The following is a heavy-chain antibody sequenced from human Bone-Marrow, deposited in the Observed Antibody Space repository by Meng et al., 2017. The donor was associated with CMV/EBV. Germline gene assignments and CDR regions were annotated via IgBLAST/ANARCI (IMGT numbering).Heavy chain of an antibody. V-gene: IGHV3-23*01. Sequence: GESLKISCAASGFTFSSYAMSWVRQAPGKGLEWVSAISGSGGSTYYADSVKGRFTISRDNSKNTLYLQMNSLRAEDTAVYYCAKDTNGNLDYWGHGTLVTVSS. CDR2: ISGSGGST. CDR1: GFTFSSYA. CDR3: AKDTNGNLDY. J-gene: IGHJ4*01. D-gene: IGHD4-23*01.